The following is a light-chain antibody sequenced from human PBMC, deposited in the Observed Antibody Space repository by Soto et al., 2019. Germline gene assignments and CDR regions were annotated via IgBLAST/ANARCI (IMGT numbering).Light chain of an antibody. CDR3: QQYFITPHT. CDR1: QSLLYSSNNKNY. CDR2: WAS. Sequence: DIVMTQSPDSLDVYLGERANINCKSSQSLLYSSNNKNYLAWYQQKPGQPPQLLIYWASTRESGVPDRFSGSGSGTDFTLTISSLQAEDVAVYYCQQYFITPHTFGQGTKVDI. J-gene: IGKJ1*01. V-gene: IGKV4-1*01.